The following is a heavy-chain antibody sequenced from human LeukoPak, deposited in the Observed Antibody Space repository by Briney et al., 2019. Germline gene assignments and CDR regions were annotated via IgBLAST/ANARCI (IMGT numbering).Heavy chain of an antibody. CDR3: ARAAPAVAGFFDC. CDR1: GGSISSYY. D-gene: IGHD6-19*01. V-gene: IGHV4-59*08. Sequence: SETLSLTCTGSGGSISSYYWSWIRQPPGKGLEWIGYIYYSGSTNYNPSLKSRVTISVDTSKNQFSLKLSSVTAADTAVYYCARAAPAVAGFFDCWGQGTLVTVSS. CDR2: IYYSGST. J-gene: IGHJ4*02.